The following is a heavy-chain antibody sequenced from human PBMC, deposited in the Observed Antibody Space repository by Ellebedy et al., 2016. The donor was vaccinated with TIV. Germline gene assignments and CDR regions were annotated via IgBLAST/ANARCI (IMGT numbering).Heavy chain of an antibody. CDR1: GFSFSAFA. CDR2: ISADGSST. J-gene: IGHJ4*02. Sequence: GGSLRLSCAASGFSFSAFAMHWVRQAPGKGLEWLSVISADGSSTYHADSVKGRFTITRDNSKTTLYLQMSRLRTEDTAVYFCAKGSSSGFNYDRVGFEYWGQGTLVTVSS. D-gene: IGHD3-22*01. V-gene: IGHV3-23*01. CDR3: AKGSSSGFNYDRVGFEY.